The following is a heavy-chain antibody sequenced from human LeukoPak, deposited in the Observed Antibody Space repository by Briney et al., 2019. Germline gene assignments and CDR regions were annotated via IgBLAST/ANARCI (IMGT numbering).Heavy chain of an antibody. V-gene: IGHV3-30*18. CDR2: ISYDGSNK. D-gene: IGHD3-10*01. CDR1: GFTFSSYG. CDR3: AKDRGSGRSYGMDV. Sequence: GGSLRLSCSASGFTFSSYGMHWVRQAPGKGLEWVAVISYDGSNKYYADSVKGRFTISRDNSKNTLYLQMKSLRAEDTAVHYCAKDRGSGRSYGMDVWGQGTTVTVSS. J-gene: IGHJ6*02.